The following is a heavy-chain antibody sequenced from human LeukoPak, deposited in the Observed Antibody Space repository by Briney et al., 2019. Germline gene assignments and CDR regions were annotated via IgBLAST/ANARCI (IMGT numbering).Heavy chain of an antibody. Sequence: PGGSLRLSCAASGFTFSSYAMSWVRQAPGKGLEWVSAISGSGGSTYYAVSVKGRFTISRDNSKNTLYLQMNSLRAEDTAVYYCAKDVAEYSYGSKTFDYWGQGTLVTVSS. J-gene: IGHJ4*02. CDR2: ISGSGGST. CDR3: AKDVAEYSYGSKTFDY. D-gene: IGHD5-18*01. V-gene: IGHV3-23*01. CDR1: GFTFSSYA.